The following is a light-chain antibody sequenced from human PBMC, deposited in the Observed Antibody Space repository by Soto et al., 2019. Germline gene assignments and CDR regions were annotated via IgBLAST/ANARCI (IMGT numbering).Light chain of an antibody. Sequence: DIQMTQSPSTLSASIGDIVTIIFRASESIRTWLAWYQHKPGEAPKFLIYDASSLESGVPSRFSGSGSGTEFTLTISNLQPDDFATYFCQQYNNYPRTFGQGTKVDIK. V-gene: IGKV1-5*02. CDR1: ESIRTW. CDR2: DAS. CDR3: QQYNNYPRT. J-gene: IGKJ1*01.